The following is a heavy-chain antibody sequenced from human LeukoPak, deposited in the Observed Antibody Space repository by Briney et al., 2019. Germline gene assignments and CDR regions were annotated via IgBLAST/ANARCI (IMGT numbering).Heavy chain of an antibody. Sequence: SETLSLTCAVYGGSFSGYYWSWIRQPPGKGLEWIGEINHSGSTNYNPSLKSRVTISVDTSKNQFSLKLSSVTAADTAVYYCCVLRYFDWIRNRGWFDPWGQGTLVTVSS. J-gene: IGHJ5*02. CDR2: INHSGST. D-gene: IGHD3-9*01. CDR1: GGSFSGYY. CDR3: CVLRYFDWIRNRGWFDP. V-gene: IGHV4-34*01.